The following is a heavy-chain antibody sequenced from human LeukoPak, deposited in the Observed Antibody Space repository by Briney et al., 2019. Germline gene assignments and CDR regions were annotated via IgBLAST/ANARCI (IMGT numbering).Heavy chain of an antibody. CDR3: ARDHDFWSGYYARDSDAFDI. Sequence: SETLSLTCTVSGGSIGSGSYYWSWIRQPAGKGLEWIGRIYTSGSTNYNPSLKSRVTISVDTSKNQFSLKLSSVTAADTAVYYCARDHDFWSGYYARDSDAFDIWGQGTMVTVSS. CDR1: GGSIGSGSYY. J-gene: IGHJ3*02. D-gene: IGHD3-3*01. CDR2: IYTSGST. V-gene: IGHV4-61*02.